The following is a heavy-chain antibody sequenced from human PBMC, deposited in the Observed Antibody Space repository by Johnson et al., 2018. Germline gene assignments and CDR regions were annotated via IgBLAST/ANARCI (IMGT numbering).Heavy chain of an antibody. D-gene: IGHD3-10*01. V-gene: IGHV3-23*01. CDR2: ISGSGDGT. CDR3: AKGVRYGWGAFDI. J-gene: IGHJ3*02. CDR1: GFTFSTYA. Sequence: VQLQESGGSLVQPGGSLRVSCAASGFTFSTYAMNWVRQTPGKGLEWVSAISGSGDGTYYADSVKGRFTISRDNSKNTLYLQMNSLTAEDTAVYYCAKGVRYGWGAFDIWGHGTMVTVSS.